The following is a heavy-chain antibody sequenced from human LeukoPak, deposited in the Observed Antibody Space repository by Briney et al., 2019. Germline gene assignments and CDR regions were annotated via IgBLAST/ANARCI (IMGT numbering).Heavy chain of an antibody. Sequence: PGGSLRLSCAGSGFPFSTYWMSWVRQAPGKGLEWVANINQDGTEKYYVDSVKGRFTISRDYAKNSLYLQMNSLRVEDTAVYYCAKVAKYYYGPETYYFFEQWGQGTPVTASS. CDR2: INQDGTEK. V-gene: IGHV3-7*01. CDR1: GFPFSTYW. D-gene: IGHD3-10*01. J-gene: IGHJ4*02. CDR3: AKVAKYYYGPETYYFFEQ.